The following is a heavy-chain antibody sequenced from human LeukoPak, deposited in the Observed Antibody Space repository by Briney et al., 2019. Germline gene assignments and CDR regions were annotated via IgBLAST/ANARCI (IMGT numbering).Heavy chain of an antibody. CDR1: GLSFGNYV. CDR2: ISYDGTNK. CDR3: VRSPTYYNMDV. V-gene: IGHV3-30-3*01. J-gene: IGHJ6*03. Sequence: GESLRLSCAASGLSFGNYVIHWVRQAPGKGLEWLAVISYDGTNKYYADSVKGRFTISRDHSQSTVDLQMNTLRGADTAVYYCVRSPTYYNMDVWGKGTTVTVS.